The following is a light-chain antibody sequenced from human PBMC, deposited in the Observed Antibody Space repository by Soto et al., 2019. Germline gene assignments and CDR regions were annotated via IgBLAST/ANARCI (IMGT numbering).Light chain of an antibody. J-gene: IGLJ3*02. CDR3: LLYYGAAQLV. CDR2: SAT. Sequence: QAVVTQAPSLTLSPGGPVTLTCASSPGAVTSGFYPNWFQQKPGQAPRAVIYSATHRHSWTPARFSGSLLGGKAALTLSGAQPEDEAEYYCLLYYGAAQLVFGGGTKLTVL. V-gene: IGLV7-43*01. CDR1: PGAVTSGFY.